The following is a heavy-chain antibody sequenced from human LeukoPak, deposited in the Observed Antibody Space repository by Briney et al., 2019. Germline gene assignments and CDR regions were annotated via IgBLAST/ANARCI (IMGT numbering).Heavy chain of an antibody. CDR2: FDPEDGET. Sequence: ASVKVSCKVSGYTLTELSMHWVRQAPGKGLEWMGGFDPEDGETINAQKFQGRVTMTEDTSTDTAYMELSSPRSEDTAVYYCATAYSSGFNNWFDPWGQGTLVTVSS. CDR3: ATAYSSGFNNWFDP. J-gene: IGHJ5*02. D-gene: IGHD6-19*01. V-gene: IGHV1-24*01. CDR1: GYTLTELS.